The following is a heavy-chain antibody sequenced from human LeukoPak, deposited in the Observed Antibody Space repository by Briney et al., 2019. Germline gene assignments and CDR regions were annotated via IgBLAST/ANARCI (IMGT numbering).Heavy chain of an antibody. Sequence: GGTLRLSCAASGFTFSSHGMNWVRQAPGKGLEWVSGIRGDGVTTYYADSVKGRFTISTDNARNSVYLQMDSLRAEDTAVYYCARDERAVAGTLPSYYYYYMDVWGKGTTVTVSS. V-gene: IGHV3-23*01. D-gene: IGHD6-19*01. CDR1: GFTFSSHG. CDR2: IRGDGVTT. CDR3: ARDERAVAGTLPSYYYYYMDV. J-gene: IGHJ6*03.